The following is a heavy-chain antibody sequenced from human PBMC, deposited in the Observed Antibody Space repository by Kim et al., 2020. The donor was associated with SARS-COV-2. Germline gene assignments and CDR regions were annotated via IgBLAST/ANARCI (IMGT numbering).Heavy chain of an antibody. Sequence: ASVKVSCKASGYTFTSYAMNWVRQAPGQGLEWMGWINTNTGNPTYAQGFTGRFVFSLDTSVNTAYLQISSLKAEDTAVYYCARDLEQQLVLYYYYYMDVWGKGTTVTVSS. V-gene: IGHV7-4-1*02. CDR1: GYTFTSYA. D-gene: IGHD6-13*01. J-gene: IGHJ6*03. CDR2: INTNTGNP. CDR3: ARDLEQQLVLYYYYYMDV.